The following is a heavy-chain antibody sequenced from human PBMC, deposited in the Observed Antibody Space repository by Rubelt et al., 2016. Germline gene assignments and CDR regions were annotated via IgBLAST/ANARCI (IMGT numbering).Heavy chain of an antibody. V-gene: IGHV4-38-2*02. CDR3: ARASRSRGQGGFDY. CDR2: LYHSCST. J-gene: IGHJ4*02. Sequence: QVQLQESGPGLVKPSEPLSLTSPVSVSSISSSFYWGWIRQTPGPGLEWIGSLYHSCSTSFNPSLKLRVTLSLDTSKNQFSLNLSAVTAADTAVYYCARASRSRGQGGFDYWGQGTLVTVSS. D-gene: IGHD3-10*01. CDR1: VSSISSSFY.